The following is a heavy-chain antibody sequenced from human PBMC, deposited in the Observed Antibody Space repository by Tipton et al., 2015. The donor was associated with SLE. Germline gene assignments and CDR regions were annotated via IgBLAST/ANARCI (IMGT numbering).Heavy chain of an antibody. V-gene: IGHV4-39*07. CDR2: IYYSGRT. Sequence: TLSLTCTVSGGSISSSRYYWGWIRQPPGKGLEWIGSIYYSGRTYYNPSLKSRVTISVDTSKNQFSLKLSSVTAADTAVYYCAGYVITMVQGGNYWGQGTLVTVSS. D-gene: IGHD3-10*01. J-gene: IGHJ4*02. CDR3: AGYVITMVQGGNY. CDR1: GGSISSSRYY.